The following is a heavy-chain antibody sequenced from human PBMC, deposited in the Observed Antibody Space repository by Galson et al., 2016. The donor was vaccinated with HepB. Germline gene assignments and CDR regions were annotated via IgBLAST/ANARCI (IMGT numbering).Heavy chain of an antibody. CDR3: AKSGGGYTYGTGGLDY. CDR1: GFTFSSYS. CDR2: ISYNSKSI. V-gene: IGHV3-48*02. D-gene: IGHD5-18*01. J-gene: IGHJ4*02. Sequence: SLRLSCAASGFTFSSYSMNWVRQAPGKGLEWVSYISYNSKSIYYADSVKGRFSISRDNAKNSLDLQMNSLRDEDTAVYYCAKSGGGYTYGTGGLDYWGQGTLLTVSS.